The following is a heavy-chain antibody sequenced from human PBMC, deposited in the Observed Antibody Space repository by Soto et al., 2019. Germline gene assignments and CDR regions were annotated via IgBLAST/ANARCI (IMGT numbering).Heavy chain of an antibody. CDR2: ISGSGST. CDR1: GFTFSSYA. Sequence: GGSLRLSCAASGFTFSSYAMSWVRQAPGKGLEWVSAISGSGSTFYADSVKGRFTISRDNSKNTLYLQMNSLRAEDTAVYYCAKEKDYDYVWGSYRYTSDYWGQGTLVTVSS. J-gene: IGHJ4*02. V-gene: IGHV3-23*01. D-gene: IGHD3-16*02. CDR3: AKEKDYDYVWGSYRYTSDY.